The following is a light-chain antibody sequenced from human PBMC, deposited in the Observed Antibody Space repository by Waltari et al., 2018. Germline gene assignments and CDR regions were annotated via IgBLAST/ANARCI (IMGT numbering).Light chain of an antibody. CDR3: HQYYNTPFT. J-gene: IGKJ3*01. CDR2: GAS. CDR1: QSVLYTPNKKNS. V-gene: IGKV4-1*01. Sequence: DIVMTQSPDSLAVSLGERATINCKSSQSVLYTPNKKNSLSWDQQKPGQPPKLLIYGASTRESGVPDRFSGSGSGTDFTLTISSLQAEDVAVYYCHQYYNTPFTFGPGTKVDIK.